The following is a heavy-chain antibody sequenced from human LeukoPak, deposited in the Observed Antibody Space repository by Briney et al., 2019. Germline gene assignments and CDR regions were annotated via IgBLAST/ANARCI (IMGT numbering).Heavy chain of an antibody. V-gene: IGHV3-7*01. D-gene: IGHD3-16*02. CDR1: GFTFSGYW. Sequence: AGGSLRLSCVASGFTFSGYWMSWVRQAPGKGLEWVANIKQDGSEKYYVDSVKGRFTISRDNAKNSLYLQMNSLRAEDTAVYYCARNYDYVWESNRYYYFDYWGQGTLVIVSS. J-gene: IGHJ4*02. CDR3: ARNYDYVWESNRYYYFDY. CDR2: IKQDGSEK.